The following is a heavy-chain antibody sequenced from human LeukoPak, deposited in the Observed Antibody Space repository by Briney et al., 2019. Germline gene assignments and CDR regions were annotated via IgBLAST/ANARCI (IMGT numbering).Heavy chain of an antibody. J-gene: IGHJ4*02. CDR1: GFTFDDYA. D-gene: IGHD2-2*02. CDR3: AARDCSSTSCYRFDY. CDR2: VTKSGDNT. Sequence: GGSLRLSCAASGFTFDDYAMHWVRQAPGKGLEWVSTVTKSGDNTHYADSVKGRFTISRDNSKNTLYLQMDSLRAEDTAVYYCAARDCSSTSCYRFDYWGQGTLITVSS. V-gene: IGHV3-23*01.